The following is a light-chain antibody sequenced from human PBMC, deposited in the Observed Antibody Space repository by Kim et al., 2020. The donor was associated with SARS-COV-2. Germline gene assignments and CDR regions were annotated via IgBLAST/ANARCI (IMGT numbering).Light chain of an antibody. J-gene: IGLJ2*01. V-gene: IGLV1-44*01. CDR2: SND. Sequence: GQRVTISCSGRTSNIGTNAVNWYQQLPGTAPKLLIYSNDHRPSGVPDRFSGSKSGTSASLAISGFQSEDEADYYCSAWDDSLNGVIFGGGTQLTVL. CDR3: SAWDDSLNGVI. CDR1: TSNIGTNA.